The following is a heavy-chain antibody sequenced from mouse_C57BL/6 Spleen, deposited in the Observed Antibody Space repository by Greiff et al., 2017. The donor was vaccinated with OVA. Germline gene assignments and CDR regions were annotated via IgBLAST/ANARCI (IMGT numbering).Heavy chain of an antibody. D-gene: IGHD4-1*01. Sequence: EVHLVESGGGLVQPGGSLSLSCAASGFTFTDYYMSWVRQPPGKALEWLGFIRNKANGYTTEYSASVKGRFTISRDNSQSILYLQMNALRAEDSATYYCARFLASQLTGISYWYFDVWGTGTTVTVSS. CDR1: GFTFTDYY. V-gene: IGHV7-3*01. J-gene: IGHJ1*03. CDR3: ARFLASQLTGISYWYFDV. CDR2: IRNKANGYTT.